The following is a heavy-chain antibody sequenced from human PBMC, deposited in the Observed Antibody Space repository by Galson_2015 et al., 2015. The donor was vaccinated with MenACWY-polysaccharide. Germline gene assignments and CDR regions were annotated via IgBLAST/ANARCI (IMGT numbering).Heavy chain of an antibody. D-gene: IGHD4-23*01. J-gene: IGHJ1*01. CDR2: IGGSGGYT. V-gene: IGHV3-23*01. CDR1: GFTFSSYA. Sequence: LRLSCAASGFTFSSYAMSWVRQAPGKGLEWVSTIGGSGGYTYYADSVKGRFTISRDDSKNTLYLQVSRLRAEDTAVYYCAVTPNTKRYFHHWGQGTLVTVSS. CDR3: AVTPNTKRYFHH.